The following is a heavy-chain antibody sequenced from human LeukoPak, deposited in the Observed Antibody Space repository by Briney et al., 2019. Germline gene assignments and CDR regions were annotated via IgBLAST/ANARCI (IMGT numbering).Heavy chain of an antibody. Sequence: GASVKVSCKASGYTFTGYYMHWVRQAPGQGLEWMGWINPNSDGTNYAQKFQGRVAMTRDTSISTAYMELSRLRSDDTAVYYYARGGYSSSWYPRAEYFQHWGQGTLVTVSS. V-gene: IGHV1-2*02. CDR1: GYTFTGYY. CDR3: ARGGYSSSWYPRAEYFQH. D-gene: IGHD6-13*01. J-gene: IGHJ1*01. CDR2: INPNSDGT.